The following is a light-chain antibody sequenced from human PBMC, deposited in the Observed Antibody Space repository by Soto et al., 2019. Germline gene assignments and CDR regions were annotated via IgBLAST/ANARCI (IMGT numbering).Light chain of an antibody. CDR2: AAS. V-gene: IGKV3-20*01. CDR1: QSLSSSR. J-gene: IGKJ2*01. CDR3: QQYGDSKYI. Sequence: EIVLTQFPGTLSLAPGERATLSCRASQSLSSSRLAWYQQKPGQPPRLLIYAASTRATGVPDRFVGSGSGTDFTLTINRLEAEDLAVYHCQQYGDSKYIFGQGTKVEIK.